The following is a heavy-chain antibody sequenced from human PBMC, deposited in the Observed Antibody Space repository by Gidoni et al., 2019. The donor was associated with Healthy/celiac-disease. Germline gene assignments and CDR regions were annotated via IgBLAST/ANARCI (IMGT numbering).Heavy chain of an antibody. Sequence: EVQLVEPGGGLVQPGRSLRLSCAASGSTFDAYAMHWVRQAPGTGLGWVSGISWNSGSIGYADSVKGRFTISRDNAKNSLYLQMNSLRAEDTALYHCAKDRNRYSYGGNWFDPWGQGTLVTVSS. J-gene: IGHJ5*02. CDR1: GSTFDAYA. CDR3: AKDRNRYSYGGNWFDP. D-gene: IGHD5-18*01. CDR2: ISWNSGSI. V-gene: IGHV3-9*01.